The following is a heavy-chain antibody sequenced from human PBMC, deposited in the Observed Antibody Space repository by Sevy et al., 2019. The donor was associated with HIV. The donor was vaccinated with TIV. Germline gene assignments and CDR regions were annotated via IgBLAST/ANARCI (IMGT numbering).Heavy chain of an antibody. CDR3: ARDGGYSIKWYPLY. Sequence: GGSLRLSCAASGFAFSSHAMHWVRQAPGKGLEWVAVISYEGTETFYAASVVGRFTISRDNSKSMLSLQINSLRPKDTVGYYCARDGGYSIKWYPLYWGHGTLVSVSS. CDR2: ISYEGTET. J-gene: IGHJ4*01. CDR1: GFAFSSHA. D-gene: IGHD6-13*01. V-gene: IGHV3-30-3*01.